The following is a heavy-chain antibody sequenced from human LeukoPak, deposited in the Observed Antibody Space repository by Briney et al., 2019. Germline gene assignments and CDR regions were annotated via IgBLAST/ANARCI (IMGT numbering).Heavy chain of an antibody. J-gene: IGHJ4*02. D-gene: IGHD1-26*01. CDR2: INPGGSSI. Sequence: GGSLRLSCAASGFTFSSYWMHWVRQVPGKGLVWVARINPGGSSITYADSVKGRFTISRDNAKNSLYLQMNSLRDEDTAVYYCARYKSGSLLDYWGQGTLVTVSS. CDR3: ARYKSGSLLDY. V-gene: IGHV3-74*01. CDR1: GFTFSSYW.